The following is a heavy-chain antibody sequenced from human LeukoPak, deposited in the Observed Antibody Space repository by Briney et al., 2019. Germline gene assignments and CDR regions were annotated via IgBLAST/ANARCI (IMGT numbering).Heavy chain of an antibody. D-gene: IGHD2-2*01. Sequence: GGSLRLSCAASGFTFSSYSMNWVRQAPGKGLEWVSYISSSSSTIYYADSVKGRFTISRDNAKNSLYLQMNSLRAEDTAVYYCARDYSTLGTWYYFDYWGQGTLVTVSS. J-gene: IGHJ4*02. V-gene: IGHV3-48*01. CDR2: ISSSSSTI. CDR3: ARDYSTLGTWYYFDY. CDR1: GFTFSSYS.